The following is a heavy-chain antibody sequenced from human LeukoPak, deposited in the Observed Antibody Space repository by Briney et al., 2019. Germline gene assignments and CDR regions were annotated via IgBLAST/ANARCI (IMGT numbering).Heavy chain of an antibody. CDR1: GYNFTNYW. J-gene: IGHJ6*03. CDR2: IYPDDSDT. V-gene: IGHV5-51*01. D-gene: IGHD5-12*01. CDR3: ARRGYSGYETYFYYYYMDV. Sequence: GESLKISCKGSGYNFTNYWIGWVRQMPGKGLEWMGVIYPDDSDTRYSPSFQGQVTISADKSISTAYLQRSSLKASDTAMYFCARRGYSGYETYFYYYYMDVWGKGTTVTVSS.